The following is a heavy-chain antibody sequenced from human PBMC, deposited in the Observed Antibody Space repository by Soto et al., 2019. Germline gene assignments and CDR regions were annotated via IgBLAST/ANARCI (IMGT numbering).Heavy chain of an antibody. J-gene: IGHJ6*02. CDR1: GYTFTSYG. CDR3: ARDSYGDYANYYYYGMDV. CDR2: ISAYNGNR. V-gene: IGHV1-18*04. D-gene: IGHD4-17*01. Sequence: ASVKVSCKASGYTFTSYGISWVRQAPGQGLEWMGWISAYNGNRNYAQKLQGRVTMTTDTSTSTAYMELGSLRSDDTAVYYCARDSYGDYANYYYYGMDVWGQGTTVTVSS.